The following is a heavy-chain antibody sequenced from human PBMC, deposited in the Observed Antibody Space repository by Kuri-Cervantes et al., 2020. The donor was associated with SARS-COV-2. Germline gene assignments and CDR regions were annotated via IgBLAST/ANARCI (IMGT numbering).Heavy chain of an antibody. V-gene: IGHV3-48*01. CDR1: GFTFSSYA. J-gene: IGHJ6*03. CDR2: ISSSSSTI. D-gene: IGHD1-1*01. CDR3: ARVPNTESGPRLYYYYMDV. Sequence: AGSLRLSCAASGFTFSSYAMSWVRQAPGKGLEWVSYISSSSSTIYYADSVKGRFTISRDNAKNSLYLQMNSLRGEDTAVYYCARVPNTESGPRLYYYYMDVWGKGTTVTVSS.